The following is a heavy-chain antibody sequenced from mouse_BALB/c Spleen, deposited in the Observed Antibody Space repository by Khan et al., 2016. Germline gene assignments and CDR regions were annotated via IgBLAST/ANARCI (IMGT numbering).Heavy chain of an antibody. CDR2: INYSGGT. CDR1: GYSITSDYA. J-gene: IGHJ3*01. D-gene: IGHD1-1*01. Sequence: QLEESGPGLVKPSQSLSLTCTVTGYSITSDYAWNWIRQFPGDKLEWMAYINYSGGTGYNPSLKSRISITRDTSKNQFFLQLNSVTAEDTATYYCARDYYGSSFFDYWGQGTLVTVSA. CDR3: ARDYYGSSFFDY. V-gene: IGHV3-2*02.